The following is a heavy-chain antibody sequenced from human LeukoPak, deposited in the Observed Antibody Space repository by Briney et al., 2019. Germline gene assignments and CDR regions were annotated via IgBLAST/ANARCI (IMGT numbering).Heavy chain of an antibody. V-gene: IGHV1-18*01. CDR2: FNPENGNT. Sequence: ASVKVSCKASGYSFVGYGITWVRQAPGQGLEWMGWFNPENGNTNYAQKLQGRVTLTTDTSTSTAYMELRSLRSDDTAVYYCARGAYYDILTGYETVDAFDIWGQGTMVTVSS. CDR1: GYSFVGYG. CDR3: ARGAYYDILTGYETVDAFDI. J-gene: IGHJ3*02. D-gene: IGHD3-9*01.